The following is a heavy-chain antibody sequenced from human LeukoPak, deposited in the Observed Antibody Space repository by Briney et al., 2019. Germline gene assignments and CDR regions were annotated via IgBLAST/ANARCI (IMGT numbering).Heavy chain of an antibody. CDR1: GFTFSSYG. CDR2: IWYDGSNK. V-gene: IGHV3-33*01. Sequence: PGRSLRLSCAASGFTFSSYGMHWVRQAPGKGLEWVAVIWYDGSNKYYADSVKGRFTISRDNSKNTLYLQMNSLRAEDTAVYYCAREGVEQQLGLYFDYWGQGTLVTVSS. D-gene: IGHD6-13*01. J-gene: IGHJ4*02. CDR3: AREGVEQQLGLYFDY.